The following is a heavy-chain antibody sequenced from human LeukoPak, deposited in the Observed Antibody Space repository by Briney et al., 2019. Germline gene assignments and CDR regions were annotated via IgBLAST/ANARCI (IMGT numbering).Heavy chain of an antibody. D-gene: IGHD3-22*01. Sequence: SETLSLTCVVSGGSVSGYYWGWIRQPPGRGLEWIGYVYYSGSTYYNPSLKSRVTISVDTSKNQFSLKLSSVTAADTAVYYCARHPPYYYDSSDYFDYWGQGTLVTVSS. CDR3: ARHPPYYYDSSDYFDY. J-gene: IGHJ4*02. V-gene: IGHV4-59*08. CDR2: VYYSGST. CDR1: GGSVSGYY.